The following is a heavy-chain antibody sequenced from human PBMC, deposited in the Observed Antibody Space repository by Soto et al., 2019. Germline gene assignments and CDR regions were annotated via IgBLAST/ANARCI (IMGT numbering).Heavy chain of an antibody. CDR1: GFSFSNYN. CDR2: ITDSSDTV. V-gene: IGHV3-48*02. Sequence: LRLSCVASGFSFSNYNMNWVRQAPGKGLEWVSYITDSSDTVHYADSVRGRFTISRGNAESSLYLQMNSLRDEDTAVYFCARDFGHGYYLDYWGRGPLVTVSS. D-gene: IGHD3-3*01. J-gene: IGHJ4*02. CDR3: ARDFGHGYYLDY.